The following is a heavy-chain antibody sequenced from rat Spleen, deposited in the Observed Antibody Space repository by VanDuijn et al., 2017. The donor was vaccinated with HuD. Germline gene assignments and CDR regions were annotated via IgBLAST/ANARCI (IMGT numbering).Heavy chain of an antibody. Sequence: EVQLVESGGGLVQPGRSLTLSCAASGFTFNDCYMAWVRQAPGKGLEWVASITNTGGITYYPDSVKGRFTISRDNAKNTLYLQMDSLRSEDTATYYCARGLYSSYIYGVMDAWGQGASVTVSS. J-gene: IGHJ4*01. CDR2: ITNTGGIT. CDR1: GFTFNDCY. V-gene: IGHV5-25*01. D-gene: IGHD1-2*01. CDR3: ARGLYSSYIYGVMDA.